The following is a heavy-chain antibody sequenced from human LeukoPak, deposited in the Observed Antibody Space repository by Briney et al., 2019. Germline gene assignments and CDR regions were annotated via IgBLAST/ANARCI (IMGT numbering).Heavy chain of an antibody. D-gene: IGHD2-2*01. CDR3: AKDSKVPPKHYYYYYYMDV. CDR1: GFTFSTYG. J-gene: IGHJ6*03. V-gene: IGHV3-30*18. Sequence: GGSLRLSCAASGFTFSTYGMHWVRQAPGKGLEWVAVISNDGNIKYYADSAKGRFTISRDNSKNTLYLQMNSLRAEDTAVYYCAKDSKVPPKHYYYYYYMDVWGTGTTVTVSS. CDR2: ISNDGNIK.